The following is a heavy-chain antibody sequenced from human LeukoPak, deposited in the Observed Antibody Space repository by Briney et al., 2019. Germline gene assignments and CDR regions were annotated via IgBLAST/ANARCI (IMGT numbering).Heavy chain of an antibody. Sequence: PSETLSLTCTVSGGSISSYYWSWIRQPPGKGLEWIGYIYYSGSTNYNPSLKSRVTISVDTSKNQSSLKLSSVTAADTAVYYCARDKRSYTCSSTSCYEYYYYYYGMDVWGKGTTVTVSS. V-gene: IGHV4-59*01. D-gene: IGHD2-2*01. CDR2: IYYSGST. CDR1: GGSISSYY. J-gene: IGHJ6*04. CDR3: ARDKRSYTCSSTSCYEYYYYYYGMDV.